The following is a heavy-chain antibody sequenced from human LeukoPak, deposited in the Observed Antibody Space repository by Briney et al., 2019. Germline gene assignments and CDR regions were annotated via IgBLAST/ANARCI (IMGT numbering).Heavy chain of an antibody. J-gene: IGHJ4*01. V-gene: IGHV3-23*01. CDR1: GFTFGSYA. CDR3: AKPTAGYSRDRSPGWPVAY. CDR2: ISGSGGST. D-gene: IGHD6-13*01. Sequence: GGSLRLSCAASGFTFGSYAMYWVRQAPGKGLEWVSGISGSGGSTFYADSVKGRFTISRDNSKNTVYLQMNSLRADDTAVYYCAKPTAGYSRDRSPGWPVAYWGQGTWVT.